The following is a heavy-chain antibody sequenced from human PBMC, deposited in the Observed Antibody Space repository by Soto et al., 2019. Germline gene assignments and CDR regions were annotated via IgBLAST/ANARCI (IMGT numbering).Heavy chain of an antibody. CDR1: GFTFSSYA. V-gene: IGHV3-23*01. Sequence: EVQLLESGGGLVQPGGSLRLSCAASGFTFSSYAMSWVRQAPGKGLEWVSAISGSGGSTYYADSVEGRFTISRDNSKNTLYLQMNSLRAEDTAVYYCAKGGWGYYYDSSGYSHFDYWGQGTLVTVSS. CDR3: AKGGWGYYYDSSGYSHFDY. CDR2: ISGSGGST. J-gene: IGHJ4*02. D-gene: IGHD3-22*01.